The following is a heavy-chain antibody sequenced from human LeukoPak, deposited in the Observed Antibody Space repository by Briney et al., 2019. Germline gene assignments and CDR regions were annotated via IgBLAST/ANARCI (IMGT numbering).Heavy chain of an antibody. Sequence: PSETLSLTCTVSGYSISSGYYWSWIRQPPGKGLEWIGEINHSGSTNYNPSLKSRVTMSVDTSKNQFSLKLTSVTAADTAVYYCARGRAAVDLDYWGQGTLVIVSS. J-gene: IGHJ4*02. CDR3: ARGRAAVDLDY. D-gene: IGHD6-13*01. V-gene: IGHV4-38-2*02. CDR1: GYSISSGYY. CDR2: INHSGST.